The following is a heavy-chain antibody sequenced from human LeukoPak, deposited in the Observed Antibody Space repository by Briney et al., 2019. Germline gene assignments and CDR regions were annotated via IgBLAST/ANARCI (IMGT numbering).Heavy chain of an antibody. CDR2: MNPNSGNT. CDR3: ARGGYSGYDFGD. J-gene: IGHJ4*02. V-gene: IGHV1-8*01. D-gene: IGHD5-12*01. CDR1: GYTFTSYD. Sequence: WASVTVSCKASGYTFTSYDINWVRQATGQGLEWMGWMNPNSGNTGYAQKFQGRVTMTRNTSISTAYMELSSLRSEDTAVYYCARGGYSGYDFGDWGQGTLVTVSS.